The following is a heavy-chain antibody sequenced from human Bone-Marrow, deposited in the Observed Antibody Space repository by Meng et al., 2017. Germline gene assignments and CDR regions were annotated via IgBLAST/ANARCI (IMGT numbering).Heavy chain of an antibody. V-gene: IGHV4-34*01. D-gene: IGHD5-18*01. CDR2: IDYSGST. J-gene: IGHJ4*02. CDR3: VRHKYNYGQSPFDY. Sequence: QVQLQQWGAGLLKPSETLSLTCAVYGGSFSDYYWSWLRQPPGKALEWTGSIDYSGSTYYNPSLKSRVTISADTSKNQFSLKLSSVTAADTAVYYCVRHKYNYGQSPFDYWGQGTLVTVSS. CDR1: GGSFSDYY.